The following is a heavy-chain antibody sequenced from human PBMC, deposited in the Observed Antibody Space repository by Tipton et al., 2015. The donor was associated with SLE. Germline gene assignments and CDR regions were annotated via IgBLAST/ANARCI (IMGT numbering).Heavy chain of an antibody. D-gene: IGHD1-14*01. CDR2: FYYGSGIT. CDR1: GASITSDY. CDR3: ARNVNTTMDV. Sequence: TLSLTCTVSGASITSDYWSWIRQPAGQGLEWIGRFYYGSGITSSNPSLKSRVSMSVDTAKNQFSLKLTSVSAADTAVYYCARNVNTTMDVWGQGTTVTVSS. V-gene: IGHV4-4*07. J-gene: IGHJ6*02.